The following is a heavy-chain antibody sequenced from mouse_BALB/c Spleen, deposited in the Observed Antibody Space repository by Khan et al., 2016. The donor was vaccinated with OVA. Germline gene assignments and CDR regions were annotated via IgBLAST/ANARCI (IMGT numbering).Heavy chain of an antibody. CDR1: GYTITSYV. CDR3: ARERGYYFDY. Sequence: EVQLQQSGPELVKPGASVKMSCKASGYTITSYVMHWVKQKPGQGLEWIGYINSYNDGTKYSEKFKGKATLTSDKSSRTAYMELSSLTSEDSAVYYCARERGYYFDYWGQGTTLTVSS. J-gene: IGHJ2*01. CDR2: INSYNDGT. V-gene: IGHV1S136*01.